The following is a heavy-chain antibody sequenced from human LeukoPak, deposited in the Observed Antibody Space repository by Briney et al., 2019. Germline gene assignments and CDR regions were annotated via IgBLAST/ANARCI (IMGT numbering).Heavy chain of an antibody. V-gene: IGHV3-21*01. D-gene: IGHD4/OR15-4a*01. J-gene: IGHJ4*02. Sequence: PGGSLRLSCVASGFTFNSYTMNWVRQAPGKGLEWVSSITYSGSYIYYADSVKGRFTISRDNAKNSLYLQMNSLRVEDTAVYYCARRAGAYSHPYDYWGQGTLVTVSS. CDR2: ITYSGSYI. CDR1: GFTFNSYT. CDR3: ARRAGAYSHPYDY.